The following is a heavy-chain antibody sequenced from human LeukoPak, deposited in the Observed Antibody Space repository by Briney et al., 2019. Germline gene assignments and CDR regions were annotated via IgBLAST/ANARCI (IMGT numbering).Heavy chain of an antibody. V-gene: IGHV4-59*01. CDR1: GGSITNYY. CDR2: IYHTGST. J-gene: IGHJ4*02. CDR3: ARGPTRYYFDY. Sequence: SETLSLTCTVSGGSITNYYWSWVRQPPGQGLEWIAYIYHTGSTNYNPSLKSPVTISIDTSKNEFSLNLSSVTAADTAIYYCARGPTRYYFDYWGQGTLVTVSS.